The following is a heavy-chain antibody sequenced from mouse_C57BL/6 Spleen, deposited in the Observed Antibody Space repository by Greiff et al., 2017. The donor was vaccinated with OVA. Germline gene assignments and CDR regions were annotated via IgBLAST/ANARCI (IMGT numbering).Heavy chain of an antibody. J-gene: IGHJ4*01. V-gene: IGHV1-69*01. CDR2: IDPSDSYT. Sequence: QVQLQQPGAELVMPGASVKLSCKASGYTFTSYWMHWVQQRPGQGLEWIGEIDPSDSYTNYNQKFKGKSTLTVDKSSSTAYMQLSSLTSEDSAVYYCARRGVYYGNPYAMDYWGQGTSVTVSS. CDR3: ARRGVYYGNPYAMDY. CDR1: GYTFTSYW. D-gene: IGHD2-1*01.